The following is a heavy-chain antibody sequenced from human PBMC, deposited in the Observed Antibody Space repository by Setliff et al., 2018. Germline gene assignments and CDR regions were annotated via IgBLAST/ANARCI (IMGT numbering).Heavy chain of an antibody. D-gene: IGHD3-10*01. CDR2: INHYGST. V-gene: IGHV4-34*01. J-gene: IGHJ3*02. Sequence: PSETLSLTCAVYDEPFSDYYWSWIRQPPGKGLEWIGEINHYGSTKYKSSLKSRVTISVDTSKSQFSLKLNSVTAADTAVYYCARRWNFGPYGSGIHDGFDMWGQGTMVTVSS. CDR3: ARRWNFGPYGSGIHDGFDM. CDR1: DEPFSDYY.